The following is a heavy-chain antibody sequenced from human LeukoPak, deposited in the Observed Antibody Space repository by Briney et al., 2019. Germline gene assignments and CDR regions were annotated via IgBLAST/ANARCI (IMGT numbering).Heavy chain of an antibody. CDR1: GYTFTSYY. D-gene: IGHD3-22*01. CDR2: MNPNSGNT. Sequence: ASVKVSCKASGYTFTSYYMHWVRQAPGQGLEWMGWMNPNSGNTGYAQKFQGRVTMTRNTSISTAYMELSSLRSEDTAVYYCARGWKYYYDSSGYYWTFTHNWFDPSGQGTLVTVSS. V-gene: IGHV1-8*02. CDR3: ARGWKYYYDSSGYYWTFTHNWFDP. J-gene: IGHJ5*02.